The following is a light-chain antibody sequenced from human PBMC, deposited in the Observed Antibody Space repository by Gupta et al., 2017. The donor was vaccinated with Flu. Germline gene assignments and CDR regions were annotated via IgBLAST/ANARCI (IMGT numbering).Light chain of an antibody. CDR3: QQRSNWLT. J-gene: IGKJ5*01. CDR2: DAS. V-gene: IGKV3-11*01. Sequence: EIVLTQSPATLSLSPGERATLSCRASQSVSSYLAWYQQKPGQAPRLLIYDASNRATGIPARFSGSGSGXDFTLTXSSLEPEDFAVYYCQQRSNWLTFGXGTRLEIK. CDR1: QSVSSY.